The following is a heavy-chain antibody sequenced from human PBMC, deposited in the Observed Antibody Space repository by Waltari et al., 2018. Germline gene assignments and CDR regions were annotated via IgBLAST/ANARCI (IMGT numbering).Heavy chain of an antibody. CDR3: ARLVYCGGDCYGEFAP. D-gene: IGHD2-21*01. J-gene: IGHJ5*02. V-gene: IGHV4-38-2*01. CDR2: IYHSGST. Sequence: QVQLQESRPGLVKPSETLSLTRAVSGYSISSGYSWGWIGQPPGKGLEWIGSIYHSGSTNYNPSLKSRVTITVDTSKNQFSLKLSSVTAADTAVYYCARLVYCGGDCYGEFAPWGQGTLVTVSS. CDR1: GYSISSGYS.